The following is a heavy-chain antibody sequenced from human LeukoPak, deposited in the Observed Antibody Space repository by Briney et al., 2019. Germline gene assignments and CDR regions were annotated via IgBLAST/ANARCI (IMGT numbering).Heavy chain of an antibody. CDR1: GSTFTNYC. CDR2: IYPGDSDT. Sequence: GASLLISCQGSGSTFTNYCIGWVRPVRAKGLEFMGIIYPGDSDTRYSPSFQGQVTISVDKSINTTYLQWSSLKASDSAMYYCARAGYSNRWDGVDYWGQGTLVTVSS. CDR3: ARAGYSNRWDGVDY. V-gene: IGHV5-51*01. D-gene: IGHD2/OR15-2a*01. J-gene: IGHJ4*02.